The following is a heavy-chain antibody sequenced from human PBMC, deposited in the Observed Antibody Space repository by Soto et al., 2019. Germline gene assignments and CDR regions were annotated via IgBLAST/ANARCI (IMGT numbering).Heavy chain of an antibody. D-gene: IGHD3-22*01. CDR1: GFTFTSSA. J-gene: IGHJ4*02. CDR2: IVVGSGNT. CDR3: AADAAYYYDSSGYLIDY. V-gene: IGHV1-58*01. Sequence: GASVKVSCKASGFTFTSSAVQWVRQARGQRLEWIGWIVVGSGNTNYAQKFQERVTITRDMSTSTAYMELSSLRSEDTAVYYCAADAAYYYDSSGYLIDYWGQGTLVTVSS.